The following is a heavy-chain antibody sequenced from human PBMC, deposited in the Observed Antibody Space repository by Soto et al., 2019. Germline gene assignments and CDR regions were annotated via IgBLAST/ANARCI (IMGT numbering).Heavy chain of an antibody. CDR1: GFTFSSYS. CDR3: VREIVVVQAASPHCDY. V-gene: IGHV3-21*01. CDR2: ISSSSSYI. D-gene: IGHD2-2*01. Sequence: EVQLVESGGGLVKPGGSLRLSCAASGFTFSSYSMNWVRQAPGKGLEWVSSISSSSSYIYYADSVKGRFTISRDNAKNSLQLQVNSLRAEDTGVYYCVREIVVVQAASPHCDYWGKGTPVTVS. J-gene: IGHJ4*02.